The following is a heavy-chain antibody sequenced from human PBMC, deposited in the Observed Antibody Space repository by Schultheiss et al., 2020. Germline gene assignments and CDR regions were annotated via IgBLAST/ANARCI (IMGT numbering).Heavy chain of an antibody. CDR2: ISSSSSTI. CDR1: GFTVSGNC. V-gene: IGHV3-48*01. D-gene: IGHD3-22*01. J-gene: IGHJ4*02. CDR3: ANLYDSSGYYYDYFDY. Sequence: GESLKISCAASGFTVSGNCMSWVRQVPGQGLEWVSYISSSSSTIYYADSVKGRFTISRDNAKNSLYLQMNSLRAEDTAVYYCANLYDSSGYYYDYFDYWGQGTLVTVSS.